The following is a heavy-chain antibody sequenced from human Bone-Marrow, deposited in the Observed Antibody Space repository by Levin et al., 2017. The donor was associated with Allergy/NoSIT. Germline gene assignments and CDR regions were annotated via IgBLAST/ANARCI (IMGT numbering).Heavy chain of an antibody. CDR2: IYPGDSDT. CDR3: ARCSHGTTGTTEYYYYYYMDV. CDR1: GYSFTSYW. D-gene: IGHD1-1*01. J-gene: IGHJ6*03. V-gene: IGHV5-51*01. Sequence: AESLKISCKGSGYSFTSYWIGWVRQMPGKGLEWMGIIYPGDSDTKYSPSFQGQVTISADKSISTAYLQWSSLKASDTAMYYCARCSHGTTGTTEYYYYYYMDVWGKGTTVTVSS.